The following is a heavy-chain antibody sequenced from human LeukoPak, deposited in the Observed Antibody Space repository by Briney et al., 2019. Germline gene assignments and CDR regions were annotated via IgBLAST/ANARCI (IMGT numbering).Heavy chain of an antibody. V-gene: IGHV4-39*07. CDR1: GVSISSSSYY. CDR3: ARDSRNFDY. J-gene: IGHJ4*02. Sequence: SETLSLTCTVSGVSISSSSYYWGWIRQPPGKGLEWIGSIYYGGSTYYNPSLKSRVTISVDTSKNQFSLKLSSVTAADTAVYYCARDSRNFDYWGQGTLVTVSS. CDR2: IYYGGST. D-gene: IGHD2-2*01.